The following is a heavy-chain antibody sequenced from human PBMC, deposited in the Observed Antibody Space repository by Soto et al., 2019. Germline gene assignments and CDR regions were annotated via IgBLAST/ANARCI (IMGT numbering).Heavy chain of an antibody. V-gene: IGHV3-33*01. CDR3: ASASGATVS. CDR2: IWYDGSNK. Sequence: QVQLVESGGGVVHPGRSLRLSCAASGFNFSNYGMQWVRQAPGKGLEWGAHIWYDGSNKYYADSVKGRLTISRDNSKNTLYLQMDSLRPDDTAVYYCASASGATVSWGKGTLVTV. J-gene: IGHJ5*02. D-gene: IGHD3-10*01. CDR1: GFNFSNYG.